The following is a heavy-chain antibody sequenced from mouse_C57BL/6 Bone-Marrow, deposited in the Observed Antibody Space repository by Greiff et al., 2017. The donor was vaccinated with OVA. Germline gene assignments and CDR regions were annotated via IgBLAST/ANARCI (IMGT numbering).Heavy chain of an antibody. J-gene: IGHJ4*01. Sequence: VQLQQSGAELVRPGTSVKVSCKASGYAFTNYLIEWVKQRPGQGLEWIGVINPGSGGTNYNEKFKGKSTLTVDKSSSTAYMQLSSLTSEDSAVYYCARKCWEDAMDYWGQGTSVTVSS. CDR1: GYAFTNYL. CDR2: INPGSGGT. D-gene: IGHD4-1*01. V-gene: IGHV1-54*01. CDR3: ARKCWEDAMDY.